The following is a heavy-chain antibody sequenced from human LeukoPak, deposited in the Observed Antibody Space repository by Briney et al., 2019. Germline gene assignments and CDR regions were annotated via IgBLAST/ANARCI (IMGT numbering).Heavy chain of an antibody. CDR3: AKDPRTGVGATAADAFDI. CDR1: GFTFSSYA. V-gene: IGHV3-30-3*01. Sequence: GGSLRLSCAASGFTFSSYAMHWVRQAPGKGLEWVAVISYDGSNKYYADSVKGRFTISRDNSKNTLYLQMNSLRAEDTAVYYCAKDPRTGVGATAADAFDIWGQGTMVTVSS. D-gene: IGHD1-26*01. CDR2: ISYDGSNK. J-gene: IGHJ3*02.